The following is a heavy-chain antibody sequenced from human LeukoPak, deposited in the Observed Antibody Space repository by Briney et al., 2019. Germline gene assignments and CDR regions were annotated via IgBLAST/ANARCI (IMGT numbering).Heavy chain of an antibody. D-gene: IGHD3-3*01. CDR2: IYSGGST. Sequence: GGSLRLSCAASGFTVSSNYMSWVRQAPGKGLEWVSVIYSGGSTYYADSVKGRFTISRDNSKNTLYLQMNSLRAEDTAVYYCARLRITIFGVVPRYYYYMDVWGKGTTVTVSS. CDR1: GFTVSSNY. V-gene: IGHV3-66*02. J-gene: IGHJ6*03. CDR3: ARLRITIFGVVPRYYYYMDV.